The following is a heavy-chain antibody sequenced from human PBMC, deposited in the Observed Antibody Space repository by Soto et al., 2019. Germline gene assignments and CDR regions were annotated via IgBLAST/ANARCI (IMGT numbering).Heavy chain of an antibody. V-gene: IGHV3-30-3*01. J-gene: IGHJ5*02. CDR2: VSHDGSTK. Sequence: PGGSLRLSCAASGFTFNMYAMHWVRQAPGKGLGWAAAVSHDGSTKRYAESVKGRFTISRDNSKNTLYLQMFSLRVEDTAVYYCARDPDNGYHPSWFDPWGQRTLVTVSS. CDR3: ARDPDNGYHPSWFDP. D-gene: IGHD2-2*01. CDR1: GFTFNMYA.